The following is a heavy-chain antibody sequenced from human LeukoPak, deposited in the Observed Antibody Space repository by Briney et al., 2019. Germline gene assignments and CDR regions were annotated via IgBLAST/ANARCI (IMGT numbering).Heavy chain of an antibody. CDR1: GYTLTSNY. J-gene: IGHJ6*03. D-gene: IGHD2-21*02. Sequence: ASVTVSCKASGYTLTSNYIHWVRQAPGQGLEWMGIINPSGGSTNYAQKFQGRVSMTRDTSTITVYTELTSLRSEDTAVYYCAKGRSDFFAYYYYLDVWGKGTTVTVSS. CDR3: AKGRSDFFAYYYYLDV. V-gene: IGHV1-46*03. CDR2: INPSGGST.